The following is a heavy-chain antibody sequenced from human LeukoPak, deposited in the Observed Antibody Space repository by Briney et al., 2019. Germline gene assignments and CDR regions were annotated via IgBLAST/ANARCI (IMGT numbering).Heavy chain of an antibody. CDR1: GFTFSSSA. V-gene: IGHV3-23*01. CDR2: IGGGGGST. Sequence: PGGSLRLSCAASGFTFSSSAMSWVRQAPGKGLEWVSAIGGGGGSTFYADSVKGRFTISRDNSKNTLYLQMNSLRAEDTAVYYCARGVTTHDYWGQGTLVTVSS. D-gene: IGHD4-17*01. CDR3: ARGVTTHDY. J-gene: IGHJ4*02.